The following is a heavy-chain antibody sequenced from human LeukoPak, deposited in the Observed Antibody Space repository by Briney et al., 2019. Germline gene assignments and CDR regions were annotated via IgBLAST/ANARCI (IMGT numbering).Heavy chain of an antibody. CDR1: GFTFSSYD. Sequence: GGSLRLSCAASGFTFSSYDMHWVRQATGKGLEWVSAIGTAGDTYYPGSVKGRFTISRENAKNSLYLQMNSLRAGDTAVYYCARGAVAGYMDVWGKGTTVTISS. D-gene: IGHD6-19*01. J-gene: IGHJ6*03. CDR3: ARGAVAGYMDV. V-gene: IGHV3-13*01. CDR2: IGTAGDT.